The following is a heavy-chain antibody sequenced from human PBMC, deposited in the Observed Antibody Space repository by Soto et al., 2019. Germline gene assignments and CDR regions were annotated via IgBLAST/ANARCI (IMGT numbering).Heavy chain of an antibody. D-gene: IGHD5-18*01. J-gene: IGHJ6*02. Sequence: EVQLVESGGGLVKPGGSLRLSCAASGFTFSSYSMNWVRQAPGKGLEWVSSISSSSSYIYYADSVKGRFTISRDNAKNSLYLQMNSLRAEDTAVYYCARVQLPVSDYYGMDVWGQGTTVTVSS. CDR1: GFTFSSYS. V-gene: IGHV3-21*01. CDR2: ISSSSSYI. CDR3: ARVQLPVSDYYGMDV.